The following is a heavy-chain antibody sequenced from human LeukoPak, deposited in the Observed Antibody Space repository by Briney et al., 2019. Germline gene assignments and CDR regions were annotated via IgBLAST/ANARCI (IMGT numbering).Heavy chain of an antibody. CDR1: GDSINSFY. J-gene: IGHJ4*02. CDR2: IYYSGST. Sequence: PSETLCLTCTVSGDSINSFYWSRIRQPPGKGLEWIGYIYYSGSTNYNPSLKSRVTISVDTSKNQFSLKLSSVTAADTAVYYCARDRYSYGYGIDYWGQGTLVTVSS. D-gene: IGHD5-18*01. CDR3: ARDRYSYGYGIDY. V-gene: IGHV4-59*01.